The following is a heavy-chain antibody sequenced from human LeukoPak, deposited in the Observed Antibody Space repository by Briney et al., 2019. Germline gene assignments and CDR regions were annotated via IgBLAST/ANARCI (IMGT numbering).Heavy chain of an antibody. CDR2: IRSDGSNK. CDR3: RDPFDY. V-gene: IGHV3-30*02. J-gene: IGHJ4*02. CDR1: GFSFSSYG. Sequence: GGSLRLSCAGSGFSFSSYGMHWVRQAPGKGLEWMAFIRSDGSNKYYADSVKGRFTISRDNSKNTLYLQMNSLRVEDTAVYYCRDPFDYWGQGTLVTVSS. D-gene: IGHD2/OR15-2a*01.